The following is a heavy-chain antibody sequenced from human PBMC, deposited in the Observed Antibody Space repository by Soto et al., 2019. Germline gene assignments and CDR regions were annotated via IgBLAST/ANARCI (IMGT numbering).Heavy chain of an antibody. D-gene: IGHD2-21*02. J-gene: IGHJ3*02. V-gene: IGHV1-69*01. Sequence: QVQLVQSGAEVKKPGSSVKVSCKASGGTFSSYAISWVRQAPGQGLEWMGGIIPSCGTANYAQKFQGRVEITADESTSTAYMELSSLRSDDTAVYYCARDVVVVTAIPSRAFDIWGQGTMVTVSS. CDR1: GGTFSSYA. CDR2: IIPSCGTA. CDR3: ARDVVVVTAIPSRAFDI.